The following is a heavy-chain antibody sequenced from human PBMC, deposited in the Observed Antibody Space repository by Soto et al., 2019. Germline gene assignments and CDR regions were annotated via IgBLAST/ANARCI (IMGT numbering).Heavy chain of an antibody. V-gene: IGHV1-18*01. CDR3: ARELLDGLLSSAGIAGFDY. CDR1: GYTFTSYG. D-gene: IGHD2-21*02. CDR2: ISAYNGNT. Sequence: ASVKVSCKASGYTFTSYGISWVRQAPGQGLEWMGWISAYNGNTNYAQKLQGRVTMTTDTSTSTAYMELRSLRSDDTAVYYCARELLDGLLSSAGIAGFDYWGQGTLVTVSS. J-gene: IGHJ4*02.